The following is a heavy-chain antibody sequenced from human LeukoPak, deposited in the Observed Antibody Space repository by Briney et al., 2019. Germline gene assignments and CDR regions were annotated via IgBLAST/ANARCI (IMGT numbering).Heavy chain of an antibody. CDR3: TTDMIPPFDI. V-gene: IGHV3-48*03. CDR1: GFTFSSYE. Sequence: PGGSLRLSCAASGFTFSSYEMNWVRQAPGKGLEWVSYISSSGSTIYYADSVKGRFTISRDNAKNSLYLQMNSLKTEDTAVYYCTTDMIPPFDIWGQGTMVTVSS. CDR2: ISSSGSTI. D-gene: IGHD3-22*01. J-gene: IGHJ3*02.